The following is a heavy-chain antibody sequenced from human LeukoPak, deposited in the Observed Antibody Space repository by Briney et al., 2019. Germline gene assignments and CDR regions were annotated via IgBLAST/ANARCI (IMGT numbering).Heavy chain of an antibody. J-gene: IGHJ1*01. D-gene: IGHD6-19*01. CDR1: GFTFSSYG. CDR3: ARVSSGWYGY. CDR2: ISSNGGST. V-gene: IGHV3-64*01. Sequence: GGSLRLTCAASGFTFSSYGMHWVRQAPAKGLEYVSAISSNGGSTNYANSVKGRFTISRDNSKNTLYLQMGSLRTEDMAVYYCARVSSGWYGYWGQGTLVTVSS.